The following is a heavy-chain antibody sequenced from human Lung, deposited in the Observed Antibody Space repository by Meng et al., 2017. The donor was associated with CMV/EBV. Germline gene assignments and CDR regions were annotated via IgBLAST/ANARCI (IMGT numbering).Heavy chain of an antibody. D-gene: IGHD3-3*01. V-gene: IGHV3-30-3*01. J-gene: IGHJ4*02. CDR2: ISYDGSNK. CDR3: ARVELRFLEWSGFDY. CDR1: GFTFSSYA. Sequence: SXAASGFTFSSYAMHWVRQAPGKGLEWVAVISYDGSNKYYADSAKGRFTISRDNSKNTLYLQMNSLRAEDTAVYYCARVELRFLEWSGFDYWGQGTXVTVSS.